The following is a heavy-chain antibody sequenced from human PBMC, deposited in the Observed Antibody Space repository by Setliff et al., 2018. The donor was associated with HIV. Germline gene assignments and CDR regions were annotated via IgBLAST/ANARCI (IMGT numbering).Heavy chain of an antibody. Sequence: SETLSLTCTVSGYSISSGYYWGWIRQPPGKGREWIGSIFNTGSTYYKSSLASRLTMSIDTSRNQFSLKLRSVTAADTAVFYCARMSVSAAVYFDSWGQGTLVTVSS. D-gene: IGHD6-25*01. V-gene: IGHV4-38-2*02. CDR1: GYSISSGYY. J-gene: IGHJ4*02. CDR3: ARMSVSAAVYFDS. CDR2: IFNTGST.